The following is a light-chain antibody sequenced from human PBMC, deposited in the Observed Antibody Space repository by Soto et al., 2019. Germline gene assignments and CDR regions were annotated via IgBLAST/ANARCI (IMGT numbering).Light chain of an antibody. V-gene: IGKV3-15*01. CDR1: QSVSSN. Sequence: EIVMTQSPATLSVSPGERATLSCRASQSVSSNLAWYQQKPGQATRLLLYGASTRATGIPARFSGSGSGTEFTLTISSLQSEDFAVYYCQQYNNWPPFTFGPGTKVDIK. CDR3: QQYNNWPPFT. J-gene: IGKJ3*01. CDR2: GAS.